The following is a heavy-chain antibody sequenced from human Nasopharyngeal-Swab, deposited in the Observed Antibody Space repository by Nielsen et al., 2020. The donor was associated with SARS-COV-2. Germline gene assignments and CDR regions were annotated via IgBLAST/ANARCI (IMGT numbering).Heavy chain of an antibody. D-gene: IGHD5-12*01. CDR3: VRPEGVATSFKYYFQYGMDV. CDR2: IYPRHSDP. CDR1: GYSFTSYW. V-gene: IGHV5-51*01. J-gene: IGHJ6*02. Sequence: SCKGSGYSFTSYWIAWVRQMPGKGLEWMGIIYPRHSDPRYSPSFQGQVTISADKSISTAYLQWSSLKASDTAMYYCVRPEGVATSFKYYFQYGMDVWGQGTMVTVPS.